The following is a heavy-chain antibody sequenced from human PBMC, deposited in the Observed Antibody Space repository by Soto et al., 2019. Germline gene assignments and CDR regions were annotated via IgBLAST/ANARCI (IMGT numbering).Heavy chain of an antibody. J-gene: IGHJ4*02. V-gene: IGHV4-31*03. CDR2: IYYSGST. D-gene: IGHD4-17*01. CDR3: ARFPYGDYAIDD. CDR1: GGSISSGGYY. Sequence: PSETLSLTCTVSGGSISSGGYYWSWIRQHPGKGLEWIGYIYYSGSTYYNPSLKSRVTISVDTSKNQFSLKLSSVTAADTAVYYCARFPYGDYAIDDWGQGTLVTVAS.